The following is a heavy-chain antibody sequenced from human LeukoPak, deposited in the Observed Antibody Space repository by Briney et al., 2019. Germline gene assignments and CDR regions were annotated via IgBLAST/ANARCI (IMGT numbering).Heavy chain of an antibody. CDR1: GYTFTGYY. CDR3: ARLGTGTVTTTDH. J-gene: IGHJ4*02. D-gene: IGHD4-17*01. V-gene: IGHV1-2*02. Sequence: ASVKVSCKASGYTFTGYYMHWVRQAPGQGLEWMGWINPNSGGTNYAQKFQGRVTMTRDTSISTAYMELSRLRSDDTAVYYCARLGTGTVTTTDHWGQGTLVTVSS. CDR2: INPNSGGT.